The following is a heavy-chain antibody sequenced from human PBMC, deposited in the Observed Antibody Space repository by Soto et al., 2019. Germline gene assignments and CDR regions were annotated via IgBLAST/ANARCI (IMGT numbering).Heavy chain of an antibody. CDR1: GASVSSDGYY. CDR3: ARDRGSSSWFDP. Sequence: QVQLQASGPGLVRPSQTLSLTCTVSGASVSSDGYYWSWIRQHPGKGLEWIGYIHYSGTTYYSPSLRSRVSISEDTSKNQFPLKLSSVTAADTAVYYCARDRGSSSWFDPWGQGTLVTVSS. CDR2: IHYSGTT. V-gene: IGHV4-31*03. J-gene: IGHJ5*02. D-gene: IGHD6-6*01.